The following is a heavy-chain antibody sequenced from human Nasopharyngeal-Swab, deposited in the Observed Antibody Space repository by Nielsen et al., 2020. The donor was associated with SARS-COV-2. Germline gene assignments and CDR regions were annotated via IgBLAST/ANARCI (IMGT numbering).Heavy chain of an antibody. D-gene: IGHD6-6*01. CDR1: GFTFSNYA. CDR3: AKGTYSGSPGGMDV. Sequence: GESLKISCAASGFTFSNYAMSWVRQAPGKRLEWVSVIYSGGNSTYYADSVKGRFAISRDNSKNTVYLQMNSLRAEDTAVYYCAKGTYSGSPGGMDVWGQGTTVTVSS. CDR2: IYSGGNST. V-gene: IGHV3-23*03. J-gene: IGHJ6*02.